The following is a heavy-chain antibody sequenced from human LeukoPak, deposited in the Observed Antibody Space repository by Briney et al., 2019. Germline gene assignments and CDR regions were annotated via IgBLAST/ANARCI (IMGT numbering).Heavy chain of an antibody. Sequence: GGSLRLSCAASGFTFSSYGMHWVRQAPGKGLEWVAVIWYDGSNKYYADSVEGRFTISRDNSKNTLYLQMNSLRAEDTAVYYCARDSATSLMITFGGVIVPGIDYWGQGTLVTVSS. CDR1: GFTFSSYG. V-gene: IGHV3-33*01. CDR3: ARDSATSLMITFGGVIVPGIDY. D-gene: IGHD3-16*02. J-gene: IGHJ4*02. CDR2: IWYDGSNK.